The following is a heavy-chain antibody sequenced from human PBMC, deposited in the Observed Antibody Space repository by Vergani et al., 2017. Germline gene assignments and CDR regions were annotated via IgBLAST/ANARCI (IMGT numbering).Heavy chain of an antibody. D-gene: IGHD2-21*02. J-gene: IGHJ4*02. V-gene: IGHV3-23*01. CDR2: ISGSCGST. CDR1: GFTFSSYA. CDR3: AKVGGTRMVVTATDFDY. Sequence: EVQLLESGGGLVQPGGSLRLSCAASGFTFSSYAMSWVRQAPGKGLEWVSAISGSCGSTYYADSVKGRFTISRDNSKNTLYLQMNSLRAEYTAVYYCAKVGGTRMVVTATDFDYWGQGTLVTVSS.